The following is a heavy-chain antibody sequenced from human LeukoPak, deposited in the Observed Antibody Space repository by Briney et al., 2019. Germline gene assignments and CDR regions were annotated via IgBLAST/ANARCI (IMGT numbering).Heavy chain of an antibody. CDR1: GYTFTGYY. CDR2: INPNSGGT. V-gene: IGHV1-2*02. J-gene: IGHJ4*02. Sequence: ASVKVSCKASGYTFTGYYMHWVRQAPGQGLEWMGWINPNSGGTNYAQKFQGRVTMTRDTSISTAYMELRSLRSDDTAVYYCARETVPAIAAPRGLNYWGQGTLVTVSS. CDR3: ARETVPAIAAPRGLNY. D-gene: IGHD6-13*01.